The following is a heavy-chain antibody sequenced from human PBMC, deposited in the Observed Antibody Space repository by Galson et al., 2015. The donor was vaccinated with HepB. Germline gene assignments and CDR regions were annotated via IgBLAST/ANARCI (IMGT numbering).Heavy chain of an antibody. V-gene: IGHV1-8*01. CDR1: GYTFTSYD. Sequence: SVKVSCKASGYTFTSYDINWVRQATGQGLEWMGWMNPNSGNTGYAQKFQGRVTMTRNTSISTAYMELSSLRSEDTAVYYCLVGGYYFGAFDYWGQGTLVTVSS. CDR2: MNPNSGNT. J-gene: IGHJ4*02. D-gene: IGHD3-22*01. CDR3: LVGGYYFGAFDY.